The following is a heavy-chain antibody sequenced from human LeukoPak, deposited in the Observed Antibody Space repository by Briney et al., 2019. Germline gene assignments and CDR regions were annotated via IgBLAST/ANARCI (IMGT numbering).Heavy chain of an antibody. CDR3: ARGPRLPFYYYYGMDV. V-gene: IGHV4-34*01. Sequence: GSLRLSCAASGFTFSSYWMSWVRQPPGKGLEWIGEINHSGSTNYNPSLKSRVTISVDTSKNQFSLKLSSVTAADTAVYYCARGPRLPFYYYYGMDVWGQGTTVTASS. J-gene: IGHJ6*02. CDR2: INHSGST. CDR1: GFTFSSYW.